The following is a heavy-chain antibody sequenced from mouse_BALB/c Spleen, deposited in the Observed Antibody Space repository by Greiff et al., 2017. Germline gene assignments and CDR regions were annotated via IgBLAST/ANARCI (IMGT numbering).Heavy chain of an antibody. Sequence: QVQLKESGPGLVAPSQSLSITCTVSGFSLTGYGVNWVRQPPGKGLEWLGMIWGDGSTDYNSALKSRLSISKDNAKSQVFLKMNSLQTDDTARYYCARVHYDEDWYFDVWGAGTTVTVSS. CDR2: IWGDGST. J-gene: IGHJ1*01. CDR3: ARVHYDEDWYFDV. CDR1: GFSLTGYG. V-gene: IGHV2-6-7*01. D-gene: IGHD2-3*01.